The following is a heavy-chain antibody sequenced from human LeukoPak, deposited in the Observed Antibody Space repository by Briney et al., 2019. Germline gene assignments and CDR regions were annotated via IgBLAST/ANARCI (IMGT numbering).Heavy chain of an antibody. V-gene: IGHV3-7*01. D-gene: IGHD3-3*01. CDR2: IKQDGSEK. CDR3: ARDLQTYDDFWSGPYMDV. J-gene: IGHJ6*03. Sequence: GGSLRLSCAASGFTFSSYWMSWVRQAPGKGLEWVANIKQDGSEKYYVDSVKGRFTISRDNAKNSLYLQMNSLRAEDTAVYYCARDLQTYDDFWSGPYMDVWGKGTTVTVSS. CDR1: GFTFSSYW.